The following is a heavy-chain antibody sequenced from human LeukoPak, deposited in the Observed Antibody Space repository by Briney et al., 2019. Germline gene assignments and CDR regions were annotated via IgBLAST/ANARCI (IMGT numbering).Heavy chain of an antibody. CDR2: INPNSGGT. V-gene: IGHV1-2*02. D-gene: IGHD5-12*01. J-gene: IGHJ4*02. CDR3: ASSVISGSLGVDY. Sequence: GASVKVSCKASGYSFTAYYMHWVRPAPGQGLEWMGWINPNSGGTNYARKFQGRVTMTRDTSISTGYMELRRLRSDDTAVYYCASSVISGSLGVDYWGQGTLVTVSS. CDR1: GYSFTAYY.